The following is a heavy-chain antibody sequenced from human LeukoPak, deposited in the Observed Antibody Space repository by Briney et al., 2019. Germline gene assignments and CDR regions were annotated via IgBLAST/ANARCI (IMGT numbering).Heavy chain of an antibody. CDR2: IGASGGST. CDR3: AKGPMYYYDSSGYGDY. V-gene: IGHV3-23*01. J-gene: IGHJ4*02. CDR1: GFTFSTYA. Sequence: GGSLRLSCTASGFTFSTYAMSWVRQAPGQGLEWVSRIGASGGSTYYADSVRGRFTISRDNSKNTLYLQMNSLRAEDTAVYYCAKGPMYYYDSSGYGDYWGQGTLVTVSS. D-gene: IGHD3-22*01.